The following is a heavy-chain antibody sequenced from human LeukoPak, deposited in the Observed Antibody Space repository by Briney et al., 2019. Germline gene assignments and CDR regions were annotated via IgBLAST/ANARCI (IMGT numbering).Heavy chain of an antibody. Sequence: GASVKVSCKASGYTFTSYDINWVRQATGQGLEWMGWMNPNSGNTGYAQKFQGRVTITRNTSISTAYMELSSLRSEDTAVYYCARGAAAAMGYYYYYYMDVWGKGTTVTVSS. CDR2: MNPNSGNT. V-gene: IGHV1-8*03. CDR3: ARGAAAAMGYYYYYYMDV. J-gene: IGHJ6*03. D-gene: IGHD2-2*01. CDR1: GYTFTSYD.